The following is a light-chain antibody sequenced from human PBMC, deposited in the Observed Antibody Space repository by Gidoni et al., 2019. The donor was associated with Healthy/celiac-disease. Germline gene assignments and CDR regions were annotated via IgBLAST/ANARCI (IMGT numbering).Light chain of an antibody. V-gene: IGKV1-5*03. J-gene: IGKJ1*01. CDR2: KAS. Sequence: DIQMTQSPSTLSAPVGDRVTITCRASQSISSWLAWYQQKPGKAPKILIYKASSLESGVPSRFSVSGSGTEFTLTISSLQPDDFATYYCQQYNSYSLTFGQGTKVEIK. CDR1: QSISSW. CDR3: QQYNSYSLT.